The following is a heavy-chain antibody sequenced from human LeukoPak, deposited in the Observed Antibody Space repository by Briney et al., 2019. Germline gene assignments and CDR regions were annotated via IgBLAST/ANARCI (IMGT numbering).Heavy chain of an antibody. Sequence: SETLSLTCTVSGYSISSGYYWGWIRQPPGKGLEWIGSIYHSGSTYYNPSLKSRVTISVDTSKNQFSLKLSSVTAADTAVYYCARGRLRSGGSCYSCSNWFDPWGQGTLVTVSS. D-gene: IGHD2-15*01. V-gene: IGHV4-38-2*02. CDR3: ARGRLRSGGSCYSCSNWFDP. CDR2: IYHSGST. J-gene: IGHJ5*02. CDR1: GYSISSGYY.